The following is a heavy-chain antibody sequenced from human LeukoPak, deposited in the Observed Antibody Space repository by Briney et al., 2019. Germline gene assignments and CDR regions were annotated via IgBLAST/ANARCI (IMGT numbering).Heavy chain of an antibody. CDR1: GYTFTSYG. V-gene: IGHV1-18*01. CDR2: ISAYNGNT. Sequence: ASVKVSCKASGYTFTSYGTSWVRQAPGQGLEWMGWISAYNGNTNYAQKFQGRVTITRDTSASTAYMELSSLRSEDTAVYYCARSRITISPCYYYGMDVWGQGTTVTVSS. CDR3: ARSRITISPCYYYGMDV. D-gene: IGHD3-3*01. J-gene: IGHJ6*02.